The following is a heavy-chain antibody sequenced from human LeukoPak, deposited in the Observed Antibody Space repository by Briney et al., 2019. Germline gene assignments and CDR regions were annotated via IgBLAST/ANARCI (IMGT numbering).Heavy chain of an antibody. D-gene: IGHD3-16*02. V-gene: IGHV4-34*01. CDR2: INHSGST. CDR1: GGSFRGYY. Sequence: PSETLSLTSADHGGSFRGYYWSWIRQPPGKRLEWVGEINHSGSTNYNPSPKRRVTISAETTKNQFYLNLSSVTAADTAVYYCARGNLSYDYVWGSYRHPYYFDYWGQGTLVTVSS. CDR3: ARGNLSYDYVWGSYRHPYYFDY. J-gene: IGHJ4*02.